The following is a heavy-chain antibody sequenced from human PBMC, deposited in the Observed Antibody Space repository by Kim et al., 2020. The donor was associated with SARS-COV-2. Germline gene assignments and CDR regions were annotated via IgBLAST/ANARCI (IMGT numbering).Heavy chain of an antibody. D-gene: IGHD2-2*01. CDR3: ASGSCGSSSCSRYRDY. V-gene: IGHV3-7*01. CDR2: IKQDGSEK. Sequence: GGSLRLSCAASGLTFSWYWMTWVRQAPGKGLEWVANIKQDGSEKYYVDSVKGRFTISRENAKNSLYLQLDSLRDGDTAVYYCASGSCGSSSCSRYRDYLG. CDR1: GLTFSWYW. J-gene: IGHJ4*01.